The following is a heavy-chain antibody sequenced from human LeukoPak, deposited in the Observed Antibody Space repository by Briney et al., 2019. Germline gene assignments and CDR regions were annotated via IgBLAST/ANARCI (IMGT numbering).Heavy chain of an antibody. CDR2: MNPNSGNT. Sequence: GASVKVSCKASGYTFTSYDINWVRQATGQGLEWMGWMNPNSGNTGYAQKFQGRVTITRNTSISTAYMELNSLRAEDTAMYYCARDRTVTTGIDYWGQGTLVTVSS. J-gene: IGHJ4*02. V-gene: IGHV1-8*03. CDR1: GYTFTSYD. D-gene: IGHD4-17*01. CDR3: ARDRTVTTGIDY.